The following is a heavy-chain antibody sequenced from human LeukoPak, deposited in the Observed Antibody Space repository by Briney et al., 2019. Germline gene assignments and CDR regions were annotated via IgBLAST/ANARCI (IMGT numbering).Heavy chain of an antibody. D-gene: IGHD1-26*01. CDR1: GGSISSYY. CDR2: IYYSGST. J-gene: IGHJ6*03. V-gene: IGHV4-59*01. Sequence: SETLSLTCTVSGGSISSYYWSWIRQPPGKGLEWIGYIYYSGSTNYDPSLKSRVTISVDTSKNQFSLKLSSVTAADTAVYYCARYSGSYSLLGGYYYYMDVWGKGTTVTISS. CDR3: ARYSGSYSLLGGYYYYMDV.